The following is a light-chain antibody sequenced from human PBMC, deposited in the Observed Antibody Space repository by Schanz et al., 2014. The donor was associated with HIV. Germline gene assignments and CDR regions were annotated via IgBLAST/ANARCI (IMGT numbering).Light chain of an antibody. CDR3: QQYAVSSWT. CDR1: QTINSW. CDR2: QAS. Sequence: DIRMTQSPSTLSASVGDRVTITCRASQTINSWLAWYQQKPGKAPKLLIYQASSLEGGVPSRFSGSGSGTEFTLTISTLQPDDFATYYCQQYAVSSWTFGQGTRVQSK. V-gene: IGKV1-5*03. J-gene: IGKJ1*01.